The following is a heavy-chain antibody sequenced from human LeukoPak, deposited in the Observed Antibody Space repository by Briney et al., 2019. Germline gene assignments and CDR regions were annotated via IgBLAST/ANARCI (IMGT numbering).Heavy chain of an antibody. V-gene: IGHV3-21*04. D-gene: IGHD3-22*01. CDR3: AKRGVVIRVILVGFHKEAYYFDS. CDR1: GFTFSSYS. Sequence: GGSLRLSCAASGFTFSSYSFNWVRQVPGKGLEWVSSITTTFYTYYTDSVKGRFTISRDNPKNTLYLQMNSLRAEDTAVYFCAKRGVVIRVILVGFHKEAYYFDSWGQGALVTVSS. CDR2: ITTTFYT. J-gene: IGHJ4*02.